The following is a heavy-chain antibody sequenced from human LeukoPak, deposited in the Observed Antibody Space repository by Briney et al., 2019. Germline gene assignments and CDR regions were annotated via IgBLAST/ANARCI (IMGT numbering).Heavy chain of an antibody. Sequence: SVKVSCKASGGTFSSYAISWVRQAPGQGLEWMGGIIPIFGTANYAQKFQGRVTITADESTSTAYMELSSLRSEDTAVYYCASYDCSGGSCYSWASGAFDIWGQGTMVTVSS. V-gene: IGHV1-69*13. CDR1: GGTFSSYA. CDR3: ASYDCSGGSCYSWASGAFDI. D-gene: IGHD2-15*01. J-gene: IGHJ3*02. CDR2: IIPIFGTA.